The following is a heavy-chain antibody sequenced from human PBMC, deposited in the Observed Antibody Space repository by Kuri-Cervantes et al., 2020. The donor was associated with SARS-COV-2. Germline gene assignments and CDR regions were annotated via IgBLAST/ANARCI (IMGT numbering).Heavy chain of an antibody. CDR3: ARGPGAGLFDY. J-gene: IGHJ4*02. CDR2: ISGSGGST. CDR1: GFTFSSYA. Sequence: GESLKISCAASGFTFSSYAMSWVRQAPGKGLEWVSGISGSGGSTYYADSVKGRFTISRDNSKNTLYLQMNSLRAEDTAVYYCARGPGAGLFDYWGQGTLVTVSS. D-gene: IGHD3/OR15-3a*01. V-gene: IGHV3-23*01.